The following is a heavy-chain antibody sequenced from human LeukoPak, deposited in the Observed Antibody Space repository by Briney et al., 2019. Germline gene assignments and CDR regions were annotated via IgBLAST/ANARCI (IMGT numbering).Heavy chain of an antibody. CDR2: INPNSGGT. CDR1: GYTFTGYY. D-gene: IGHD4-17*01. Sequence: ASVKVSCKASGYTFTGYYMHWVRQAPGQGLEWMGWINPNSGGTNYAQKFQGRVTMTRDTSISTAYMELSRLRSDDTAVYYCARDPGPTTVTTFIYYYYYYMDVWGKGTTVTISS. CDR3: ARDPGPTTVTTFIYYYYYYMDV. J-gene: IGHJ6*03. V-gene: IGHV1-2*02.